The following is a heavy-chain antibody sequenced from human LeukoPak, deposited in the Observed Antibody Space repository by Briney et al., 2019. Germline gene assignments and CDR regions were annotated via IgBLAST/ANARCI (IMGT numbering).Heavy chain of an antibody. D-gene: IGHD6-13*01. CDR3: AKDCIAAADTFGWFDP. CDR2: FDPEDGET. CDR1: GYTLTELS. J-gene: IGHJ5*02. Sequence: ASVKVSCKVSGYTLTELSMHWVRQAPGKGLEWMGGFDPEDGETIYAQKFQGRVTMTEDTSTDTAYMELSSLRSEDTAVYYCAKDCIAAADTFGWFDPWGQGTLVTVSS. V-gene: IGHV1-24*01.